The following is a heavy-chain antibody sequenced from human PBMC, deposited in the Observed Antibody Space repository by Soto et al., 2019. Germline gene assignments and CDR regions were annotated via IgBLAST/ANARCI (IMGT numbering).Heavy chain of an antibody. D-gene: IGHD3-10*01. V-gene: IGHV3-30*09. J-gene: IGHJ6*02. CDR1: VFTFSSYA. CDR2: ISSDGSDK. CDR3: ARDRQYGAGFIDV. Sequence: GWSLRLSCASSVFTFSSYAMHWVRQAPGKGLEWVAVISSDGSDKYYADSVKGRFAISRDNSKNTLYVQLNRMRAEDTALYYCARDRQYGAGFIDVWGQGTTVTVSS.